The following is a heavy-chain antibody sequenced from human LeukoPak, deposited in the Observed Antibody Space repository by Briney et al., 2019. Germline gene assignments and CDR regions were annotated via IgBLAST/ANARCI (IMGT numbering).Heavy chain of an antibody. Sequence: SVKVSCKASGGTFSSYAISWVRQAPGQGLEWMGRIIPILGIANYAQKFQGRVTITADKSTSTAYMELSSLRSEDTAVYYCASYCGGDCFAFDIWGQGTMVTVSS. CDR1: GGTFSSYA. CDR2: IIPILGIA. J-gene: IGHJ3*02. D-gene: IGHD2-21*02. CDR3: ASYCGGDCFAFDI. V-gene: IGHV1-69*04.